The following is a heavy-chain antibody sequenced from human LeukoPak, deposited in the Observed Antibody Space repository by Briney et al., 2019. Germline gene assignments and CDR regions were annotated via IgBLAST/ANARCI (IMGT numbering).Heavy chain of an antibody. Sequence: GGSLRLSCAASGFTFSSYAMSWVRQAPGKGLEWVSSISGSGGSANYADSVKGRFTISRDNSKNTLYLQMNSLKTEDTAVYYCTTEPYDSSGYYYSGYWGQGTLVTVSS. J-gene: IGHJ4*02. CDR2: ISGSGGSA. CDR3: TTEPYDSSGYYYSGY. V-gene: IGHV3-23*01. D-gene: IGHD3-22*01. CDR1: GFTFSSYA.